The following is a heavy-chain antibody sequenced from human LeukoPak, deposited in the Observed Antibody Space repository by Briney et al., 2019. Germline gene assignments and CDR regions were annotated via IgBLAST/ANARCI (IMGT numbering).Heavy chain of an antibody. CDR2: IRYDGSDK. V-gene: IGHV3-30*02. J-gene: IGHJ6*03. CDR1: GFTFSSYG. Sequence: GESLRLSCAASGFTFSSYGMHWVRQAPGKGLEWVAFIRYDGSDKYYADSVKGRFTISRDNSKNTLYLQMNSLRAEDTAVYYCAKDSGYSDYYMDVWGKGTTFIVSS. D-gene: IGHD5-18*01. CDR3: AKDSGYSDYYMDV.